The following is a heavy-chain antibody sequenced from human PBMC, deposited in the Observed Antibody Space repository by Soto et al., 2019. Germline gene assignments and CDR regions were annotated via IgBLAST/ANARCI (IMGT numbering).Heavy chain of an antibody. CDR2: INPNSGGT. Sequence: GASVKVSCKASGYTFTVYYMHWVRQAPGQGLEWLGWINPNSGGTNYAQKFQGWVTMTRDTSISTAYMELSRLRSDDTAVYYCAREAGSSGWYVRRGMDVWGQGTTVTVSS. CDR3: AREAGSSGWYVRRGMDV. J-gene: IGHJ6*02. CDR1: GYTFTVYY. V-gene: IGHV1-2*04. D-gene: IGHD6-19*01.